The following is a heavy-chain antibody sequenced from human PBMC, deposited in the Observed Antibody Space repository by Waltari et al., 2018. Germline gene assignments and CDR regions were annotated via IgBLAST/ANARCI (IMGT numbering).Heavy chain of an antibody. D-gene: IGHD2-15*01. CDR1: GYTFTGYY. J-gene: IGHJ4*02. Sequence: QVQLVQSGAEVKKPGASVKVSCKASGYTFTGYYMHWVRQAPGQGLEWMGWINPNSGGTNFAQKFQGRCTMTRDTSISTAYMELSRLRSDDTAVYYCARTLARYCSGGSCYSKIFDYWGQGTLVTVSS. CDR3: ARTLARYCSGGSCYSKIFDY. V-gene: IGHV1-2*02. CDR2: INPNSGGT.